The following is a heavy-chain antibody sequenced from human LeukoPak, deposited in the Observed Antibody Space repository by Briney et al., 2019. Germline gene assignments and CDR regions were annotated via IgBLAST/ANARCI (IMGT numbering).Heavy chain of an antibody. Sequence: SETLSLTCTVSGGSVSSTSCSWGWIRQPPGKGLEWIGTISYSGSTYYNPSLKSRVTISVDTSKNHCSLKLSSVTAADTAVYYCARVRGYSGYADYWGQGTLVTVSS. D-gene: IGHD5-12*01. V-gene: IGHV4-39*02. CDR2: ISYSGST. CDR3: ARVRGYSGYADY. CDR1: GGSVSSTSCS. J-gene: IGHJ4*02.